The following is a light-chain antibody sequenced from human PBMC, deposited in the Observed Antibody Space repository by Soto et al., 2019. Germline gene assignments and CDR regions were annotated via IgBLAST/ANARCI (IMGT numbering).Light chain of an antibody. CDR3: QPSGSSPPT. J-gene: IGKJ1*01. CDR1: QSVGPN. CDR2: GVY. Sequence: EIVLTQSPATLAVSPGRRATRSCRASQSVGPNLVWYQQKFGQAARLLIYGVYTRATGVTARFSGSGSGTDFTLTISRLEPEDFAVYYCQPSGSSPPTVGQGTKVENK. V-gene: IGKV3-20*01.